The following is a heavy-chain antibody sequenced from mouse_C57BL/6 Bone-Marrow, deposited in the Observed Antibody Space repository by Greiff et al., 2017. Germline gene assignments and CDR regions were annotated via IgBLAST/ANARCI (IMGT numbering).Heavy chain of an antibody. J-gene: IGHJ3*01. Sequence: EVMLVESGAELVRPGASVKLSCTASGFNIKDDYMHWVKQRPEQGLEWIGWIDPENGDTEYASKFQGKATITADTSSNTAYLQLSSLTSENTAVYYCTTGYDYDRGWFAYWGQGTLVTVSA. CDR2: IDPENGDT. CDR3: TTGYDYDRGWFAY. CDR1: GFNIKDDY. V-gene: IGHV14-4*01. D-gene: IGHD2-4*01.